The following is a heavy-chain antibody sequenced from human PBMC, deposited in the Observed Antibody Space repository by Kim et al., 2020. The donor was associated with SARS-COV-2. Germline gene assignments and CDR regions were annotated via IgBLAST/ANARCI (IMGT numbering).Heavy chain of an antibody. J-gene: IGHJ4*02. V-gene: IGHV1-3*01. CDR2: INAGNGNT. CDR1: GYTFTSYA. CDR3: ARVDYRRYDILTGYYKVPYYFDY. Sequence: ASVKVSCKASGYTFTSYAMHWVRQAPGQRLEWMGWINAGNGNTKYSQKFQGRVTITRDTSASTAYMELSSLRSEDTAVYYCARVDYRRYDILTGYYKVPYYFDYWGQGTLVTVSS. D-gene: IGHD3-9*01.